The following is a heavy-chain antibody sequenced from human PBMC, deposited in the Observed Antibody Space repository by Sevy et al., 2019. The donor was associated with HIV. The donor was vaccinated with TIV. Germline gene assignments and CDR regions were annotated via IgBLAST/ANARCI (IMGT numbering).Heavy chain of an antibody. J-gene: IGHJ4*02. D-gene: IGHD3-16*01. Sequence: ASVKVSCKASGYTITRYYMHWMRQAPGQGLEWMGILNPSDGGTTYAQKFQGRVTMTRDTSTSTVYMELSSLRSEDTAVYYCASYTTGSRGDYWGQGTLVTVSS. CDR2: LNPSDGGT. V-gene: IGHV1-46*01. CDR3: ASYTTGSRGDY. CDR1: GYTITRYY.